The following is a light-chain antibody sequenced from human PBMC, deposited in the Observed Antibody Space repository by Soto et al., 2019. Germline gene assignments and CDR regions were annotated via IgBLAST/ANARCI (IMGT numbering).Light chain of an antibody. J-gene: IGLJ2*01. V-gene: IGLV2-14*01. CDR2: EVI. CDR1: ISNVGGYNY. Sequence: QSVLTQPASVSGSPGQSITISSTGTISNVGGYNYVSWYQQHPGKAPKLVIYEVINRPYGVSNRFSGSKSGNPASLTISGLQAEDEADYYCSSYTSSSTMVFGGGTKLTVL. CDR3: SSYTSSSTMV.